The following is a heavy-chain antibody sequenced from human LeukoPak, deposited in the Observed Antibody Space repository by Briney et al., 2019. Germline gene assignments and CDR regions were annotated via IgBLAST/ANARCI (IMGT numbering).Heavy chain of an antibody. V-gene: IGHV3-53*01. CDR2: IYSGGST. D-gene: IGHD3-10*01. Sequence: GGSLRLSCAASGFTVSSNYMSCVRQAPGKGLEWVSVIYSGGSTYYADSVKGRFTISRDNSKNTLYLQMNSLRAEDTAVYYCAIIYGSGSYYRDYWGQGTLVTVSS. J-gene: IGHJ4*02. CDR1: GFTVSSNY. CDR3: AIIYGSGSYYRDY.